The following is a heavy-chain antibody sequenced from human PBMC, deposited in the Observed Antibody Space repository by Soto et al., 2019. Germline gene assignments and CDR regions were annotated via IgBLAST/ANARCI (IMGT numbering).Heavy chain of an antibody. CDR2: IYTSGST. D-gene: IGHD1-26*01. Sequence: QVQLQESGPGLVKPSETLSLTCTVSGGSISSYYWSWIRQPAGKGLEWIGRIYTSGSTNYNPSLRIRVTMSVDTSKNQFSLKLSSVTAADTAVYYCARDRQWESRGDAFDLWGQGTMVTVSS. CDR3: ARDRQWESRGDAFDL. J-gene: IGHJ3*01. V-gene: IGHV4-4*07. CDR1: GGSISSYY.